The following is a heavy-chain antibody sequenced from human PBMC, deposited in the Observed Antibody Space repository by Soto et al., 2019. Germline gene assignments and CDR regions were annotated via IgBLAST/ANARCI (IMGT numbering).Heavy chain of an antibody. Sequence: GGSLRLSCAASGFTFSSYAMHWVRQAPGKGLEWVAVISYDGSNKYYADSVKGRFTISRDNSKNKLYLQMNSLRAEDTAVYYCAKNPGYYYDSTGYHFDYWGQGTLVTVSS. CDR2: ISYDGSNK. CDR1: GFTFSSYA. CDR3: AKNPGYYYDSTGYHFDY. V-gene: IGHV3-30-3*01. J-gene: IGHJ4*02. D-gene: IGHD3-22*01.